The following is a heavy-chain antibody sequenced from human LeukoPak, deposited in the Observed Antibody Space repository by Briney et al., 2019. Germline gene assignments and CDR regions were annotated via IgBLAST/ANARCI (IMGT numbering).Heavy chain of an antibody. CDR2: INQDGSEK. J-gene: IGHJ4*02. CDR3: TRDYYDFWSGYTSHHYFDY. CDR1: GFTFSSYW. D-gene: IGHD3-3*01. Sequence: GGSLRPSCAASGFTFSSYWMNWVRQAPGKGLEWVANINQDGSEKNYVDSMKGRFTISRDNTKNSLYLQMNSLRAEDTAVYYCTRDYYDFWSGYTSHHYFDYWGQGTLVTVSS. V-gene: IGHV3-7*01.